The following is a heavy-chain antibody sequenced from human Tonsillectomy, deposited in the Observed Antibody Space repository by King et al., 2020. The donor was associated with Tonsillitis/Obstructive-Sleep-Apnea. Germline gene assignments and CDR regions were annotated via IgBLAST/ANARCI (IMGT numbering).Heavy chain of an antibody. CDR1: GFTFDDYA. CDR2: INWNNDRI. D-gene: IGHD3-3*01. CDR3: AKGRFLESHMDV. Sequence: VQLVESGGGLVQPGGSLRLSCAGSGFTFDDYAMHWVRQAPGKGLEWVSGINWNNDRIGYADSVKGRVTISRDNAKNSLYLQMNSLRAEDTALYYCAKGRFLESHMDVWGKGTTVTVS. V-gene: IGHV3-9*01. J-gene: IGHJ6*03.